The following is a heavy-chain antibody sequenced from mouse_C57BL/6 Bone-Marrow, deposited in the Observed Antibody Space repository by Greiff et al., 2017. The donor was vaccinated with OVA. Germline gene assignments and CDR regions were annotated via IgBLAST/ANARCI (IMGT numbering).Heavy chain of an antibody. CDR1: GFTFSDYY. V-gene: IGHV5-12*01. CDR3: ARRGYDYDGYFDY. J-gene: IGHJ2*01. Sequence: EVKLQESGGGLVQPGGSLKLSCAASGFTFSDYYMYWVRQTPEKRLEWVAYISNGGGSTYYPDTVKGRFTISRDNAKNTLYLQMSRLKSQDTAMYYCARRGYDYDGYFDYWGQGTTLTVSS. D-gene: IGHD2-4*01. CDR2: ISNGGGST.